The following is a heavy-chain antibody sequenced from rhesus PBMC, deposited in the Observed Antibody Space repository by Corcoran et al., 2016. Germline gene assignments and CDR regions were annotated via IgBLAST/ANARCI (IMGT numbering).Heavy chain of an antibody. CDR1: GFTFISYG. D-gene: IGHD6-13*01. J-gene: IGHJ4*01. Sequence: EVQLVESGGGLVQPGGSLRLSCAASGFTFISYGMSLVRQAPRKGLEWVSYIRNGGGSTYYADSVKGRFTISRDNSKNTLSLQMNSLRAEDTAVYYCAKGDSSFFDYWGQGVLVTVSS. CDR2: IRNGGGST. CDR3: AKGDSSFFDY. V-gene: IGHV3S5*01.